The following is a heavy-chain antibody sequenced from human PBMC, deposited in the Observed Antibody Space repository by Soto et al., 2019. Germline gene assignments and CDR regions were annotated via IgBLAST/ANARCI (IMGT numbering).Heavy chain of an antibody. J-gene: IGHJ5*02. CDR2: INGGNGDP. V-gene: IGHV1-3*01. D-gene: IGHD2-15*01. CDR3: ARAPPVVYQSNWFDP. Sequence: QVQLVQSGAEVKKPGASVKVSCRASGYALTSYNIHWVRQAPGQGLEWMGWINGGNGDPKYSQKLQGRVTITRDTAANTAYMELTSLRFEDTAFYYCARAPPVVYQSNWFDPWCHGTLVTVSS. CDR1: GYALTSYN.